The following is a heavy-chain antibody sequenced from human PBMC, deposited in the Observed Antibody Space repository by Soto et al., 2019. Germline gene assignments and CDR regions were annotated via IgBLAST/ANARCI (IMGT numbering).Heavy chain of an antibody. CDR1: GFTFYTYG. V-gene: IGHV3-33*01. J-gene: IGHJ6*02. CDR3: ARIDCTGNNCNPYYHYGMDV. CDR2: IWYDGGTK. D-gene: IGHD2-8*02. Sequence: QEQLVESGGGVVQPGRSLRLSCAASGFTFYTYGMHWVRQAPGKGLQWVAVIWYDGGTKYYADSVRGRFTVSRDNSKNTLYLPMNSLRDEDTAVYYCARIDCTGNNCNPYYHYGMDVWGQGTTVTVSS.